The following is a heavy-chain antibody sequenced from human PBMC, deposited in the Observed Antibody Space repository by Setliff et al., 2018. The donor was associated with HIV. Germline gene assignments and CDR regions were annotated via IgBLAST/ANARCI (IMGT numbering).Heavy chain of an antibody. CDR1: GGSFSGYD. Sequence: PSETLSLTWAVYGGSFSGYDWSWIRQPPGKGLEWIGEINHSGSTNSNPSLKSRVTISVDRSQNQFSLRLRSVTATDTAVYYCARHLWFYYVAESYGYFDYWGQGSLVTVSS. CDR3: ARHLWFYYVAESYGYFDY. J-gene: IGHJ4*02. CDR2: INHSGST. V-gene: IGHV4-34*01. D-gene: IGHD3-10*01.